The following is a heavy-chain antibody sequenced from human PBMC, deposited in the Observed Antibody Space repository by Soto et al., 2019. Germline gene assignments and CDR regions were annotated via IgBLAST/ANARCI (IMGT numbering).Heavy chain of an antibody. J-gene: IGHJ4*02. CDR3: ARDQTSGSGSYWDY. Sequence: QVQLVESGGGVVQPGRSLRLSCAASGFTFSTYGMHWARQAPGEGLEWVAVISYDGINKYYVDSVKGRFTISRDNSKNTLYLQMNSLRGEDTAVYCCARDQTSGSGSYWDYWGQGTLVTVSS. CDR2: ISYDGINK. D-gene: IGHD3-10*01. V-gene: IGHV3-30*03. CDR1: GFTFSTYG.